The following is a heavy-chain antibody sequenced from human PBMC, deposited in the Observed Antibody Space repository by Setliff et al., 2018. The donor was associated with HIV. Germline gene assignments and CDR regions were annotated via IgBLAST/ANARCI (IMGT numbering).Heavy chain of an antibody. CDR1: GYTFTNYG. Sequence: ASVKVSCKSSGYTFTNYGFTWVRQAPGQGLEWMGWISACNGNTNFAHKLQGRVTMTTDTSTNTAYMELRSLRSDATAGYYCARAGYYDSSGYYGLGAFDIWGQGTMVTVSS. CDR3: ARAGYYDSSGYYGLGAFDI. D-gene: IGHD3-22*01. V-gene: IGHV1-18*01. CDR2: ISACNGNT. J-gene: IGHJ3*02.